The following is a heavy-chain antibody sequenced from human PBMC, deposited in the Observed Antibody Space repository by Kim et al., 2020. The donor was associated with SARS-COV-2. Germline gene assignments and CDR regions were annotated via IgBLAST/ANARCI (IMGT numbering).Heavy chain of an antibody. Sequence: SQTLSLTCAISGDSVSSNSAAWNWIRQSPSRGLEWLGRTYYRSKWYNDYAVSVKSRITINPDTSKNQFSLQLNSVTPEDTAVYYCARGGARPQTAGLSSDYSGMDVWGQGTTVTVSS. CDR3: ARGGARPQTAGLSSDYSGMDV. CDR1: GDSVSSNSAA. J-gene: IGHJ6*02. V-gene: IGHV6-1*01. D-gene: IGHD3-10*01. CDR2: TYYRSKWYN.